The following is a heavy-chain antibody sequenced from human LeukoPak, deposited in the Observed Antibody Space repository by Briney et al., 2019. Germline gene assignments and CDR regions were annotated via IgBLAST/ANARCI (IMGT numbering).Heavy chain of an antibody. CDR3: ARETPRRGETRDGYR. D-gene: IGHD5-24*01. CDR1: AFSLSAYN. CDR2: ISYTGTYI. Sequence: GGSLRLSCAASAFSLSAYNMNWVRQAPGKGLEWVSSISYTGTYIYYADSVKGRFTISRDNAQNSLYLQMNSLRAEDTAVYYCARETPRRGETRDGYRWGQGTLVTVSS. V-gene: IGHV3-21*06. J-gene: IGHJ4*02.